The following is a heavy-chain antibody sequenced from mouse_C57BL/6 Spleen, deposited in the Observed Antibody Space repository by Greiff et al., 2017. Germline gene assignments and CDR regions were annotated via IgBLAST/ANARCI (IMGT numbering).Heavy chain of an antibody. Sequence: VHLVESGAELMKPGASVKLSCKATGYTFTGYWIEWVKQRPGHGLEWIGEILPGSGSTNYNEKFKGKATFTADTSSHTAYMQLSSLTTAYSAIYYCARIDYDVLYYFDYWGQGTTLTVSS. J-gene: IGHJ2*01. V-gene: IGHV1-9*01. D-gene: IGHD2-4*01. CDR1: GYTFTGYW. CDR2: ILPGSGST. CDR3: ARIDYDVLYYFDY.